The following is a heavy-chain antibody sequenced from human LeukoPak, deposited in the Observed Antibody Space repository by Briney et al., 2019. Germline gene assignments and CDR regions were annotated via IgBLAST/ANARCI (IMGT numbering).Heavy chain of an antibody. CDR1: GFTLSSSG. CDR3: WRTNTLDRGPIIDPLDY. J-gene: IGHJ4*02. D-gene: IGHD3-10*01. V-gene: IGHV3-33*01. CDR2: IWY. Sequence: GGSLRLSCAASGFTLSSSGMHWVRQAPGKGLEWVAYIWYAVKGRFTISRDNSKNTLYLQMNSLRAEDTAVYFCWRTNTLDRGPIIDPLDYWGQGTLVTVSS.